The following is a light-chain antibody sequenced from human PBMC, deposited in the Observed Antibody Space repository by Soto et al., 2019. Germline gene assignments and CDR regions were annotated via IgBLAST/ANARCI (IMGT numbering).Light chain of an antibody. CDR1: QSVSNSY. V-gene: IGKV3-20*01. CDR2: GAS. J-gene: IGKJ1*01. Sequence: EIVLTQSPGTLSLSPGERATLSCRASQSVSNSYLAWYQQRPGQAPRLLIYGASSRATSIPDRFSGSGSGTDFTLTISRLEPEDFAVYYCQQYGSSRTFGQGTQVEIK. CDR3: QQYGSSRT.